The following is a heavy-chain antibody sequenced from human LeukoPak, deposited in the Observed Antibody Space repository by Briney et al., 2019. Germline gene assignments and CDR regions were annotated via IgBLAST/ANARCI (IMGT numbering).Heavy chain of an antibody. V-gene: IGHV3-30*02. J-gene: IGHJ4*02. CDR1: EFTFSSYG. Sequence: GGSLRLSCAASEFTFSSYGMHWVRQAPGKGLEWVAFIRYDGSTKYYTNSVKGRFTVSRDNSKNTMYLQMNSLRAEDTAVYYCARGATVYSSSYFDYWGQGTLVTVSS. D-gene: IGHD6-6*01. CDR3: ARGATVYSSSYFDY. CDR2: IRYDGSTK.